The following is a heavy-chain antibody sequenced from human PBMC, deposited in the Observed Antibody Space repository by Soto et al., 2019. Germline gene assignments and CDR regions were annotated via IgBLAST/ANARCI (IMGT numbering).Heavy chain of an antibody. Sequence: EVQLLESGGGLVQPGGSLRLSCAASGFTFSSYAMSWVRQAPGKGLEWVSAISGSGGSTYYADSVKGRFTISRDNSTNTLYLQMNSRRAEDTAVYYCAKDRPVVVVAATGVWGQGTLVTVSS. J-gene: IGHJ4*02. CDR3: AKDRPVVVVAATGV. CDR2: ISGSGGST. CDR1: GFTFSSYA. D-gene: IGHD2-15*01. V-gene: IGHV3-23*01.